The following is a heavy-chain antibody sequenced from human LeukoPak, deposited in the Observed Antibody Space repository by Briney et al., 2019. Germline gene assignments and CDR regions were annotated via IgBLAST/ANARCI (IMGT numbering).Heavy chain of an antibody. V-gene: IGHV3-21*01. D-gene: IGHD3-22*01. Sequence: GGTLRLSCAAAGFTFSHYGMSWVRQAPGKGLEWVSSISSSSSYIYYADSVKGRFTISRDNAKNSLYLQMNSLRAEDTAVYYCAISILTRSDYYYDSSGYALDYWGQGTLVTVSS. CDR1: GFTFSHYG. CDR2: ISSSSSYI. J-gene: IGHJ4*02. CDR3: AISILTRSDYYYDSSGYALDY.